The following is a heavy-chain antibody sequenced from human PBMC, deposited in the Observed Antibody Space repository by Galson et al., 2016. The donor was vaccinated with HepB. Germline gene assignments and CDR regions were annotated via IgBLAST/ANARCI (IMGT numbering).Heavy chain of an antibody. CDR2: IIPILGIA. V-gene: IGHV1-69*04. CDR3: ARDPKSCSSRDCHYDLGNWFDP. Sequence: SVKVSCKASGGAIDNYIMTWVRQAPGQGLEWMGRIIPILGIANFAQKFQGRMTITADTSTSIVYMELASLRSEDTATYYCARDPKSCSSRDCHYDLGNWFDPWGQGTPVTVSS. D-gene: IGHD2-2*01. J-gene: IGHJ5*02. CDR1: GGAIDNYI.